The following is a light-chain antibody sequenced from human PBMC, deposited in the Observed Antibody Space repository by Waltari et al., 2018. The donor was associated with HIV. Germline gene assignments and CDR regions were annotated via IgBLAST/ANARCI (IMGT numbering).Light chain of an antibody. CDR2: KDS. Sequence: SYELTQPPSVSVSPGQTARITCSGDALPKQYAYWYQQKPGQAPVLGIYKDSERPSGIPGRFSGSSSGTTVTLTISGVQAVDEADYYCQAADSSGTYKGNWVFGGGTKLTVL. V-gene: IGLV3-25*03. CDR3: QAADSSGTYKGNWV. CDR1: ALPKQY. J-gene: IGLJ3*02.